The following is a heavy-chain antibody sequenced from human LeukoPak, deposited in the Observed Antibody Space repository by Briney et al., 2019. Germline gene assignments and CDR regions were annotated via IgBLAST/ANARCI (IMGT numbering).Heavy chain of an antibody. D-gene: IGHD4-23*01. V-gene: IGHV4-39*07. Sequence: PSETLSLTCTVSGGSISNTTYYWGWIRQPPGKGLEWIGSIYYSGSTYYNPSLKSRVTISVDTSKNQFSLKLSSVTAADTAVYYCARRPSGDYGGYFDLWGRGTLVTVSS. CDR1: GGSISNTTYY. J-gene: IGHJ2*01. CDR2: IYYSGST. CDR3: ARRPSGDYGGYFDL.